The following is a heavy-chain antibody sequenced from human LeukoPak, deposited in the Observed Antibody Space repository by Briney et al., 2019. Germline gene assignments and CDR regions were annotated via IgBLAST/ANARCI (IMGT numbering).Heavy chain of an antibody. CDR1: GYTFTSYG. Sequence: ASVTVSCKASGYTFTSYGISWVRQAPGQGLEWMGWISAYNGNTNYAQKLQGRATMTTDTSTSTAYMELRSLRSDDTAVYYCARGDFWSGYYTGDYWGQGTLVTVSS. V-gene: IGHV1-18*01. CDR2: ISAYNGNT. D-gene: IGHD3-3*01. CDR3: ARGDFWSGYYTGDY. J-gene: IGHJ4*02.